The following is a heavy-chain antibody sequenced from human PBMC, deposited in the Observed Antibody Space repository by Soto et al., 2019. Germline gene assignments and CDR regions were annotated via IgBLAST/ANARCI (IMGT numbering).Heavy chain of an antibody. CDR3: ARRGGSSSRYYYYAMDV. Sequence: PSETLSLTCSVSSDSMNSGGYYWSWIRQHPGKGLEWIGYIYSNGDTYYNPSLKSRVTISVDTSKNQFSLNLTFVTAADTAVYYCARRGGSSSRYYYYAMDVWGQGTTVTVSS. CDR2: IYSNGDT. J-gene: IGHJ6*02. V-gene: IGHV4-31*03. D-gene: IGHD6-6*01. CDR1: SDSMNSGGYY.